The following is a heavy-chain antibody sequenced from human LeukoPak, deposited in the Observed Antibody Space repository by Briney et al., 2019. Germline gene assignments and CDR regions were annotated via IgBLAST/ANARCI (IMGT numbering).Heavy chain of an antibody. CDR2: ISSSSSYI. J-gene: IGHJ4*02. V-gene: IGHV3-21*01. CDR1: GFTFSSYS. D-gene: IGHD6-13*01. CDR3: ARAYSSTWSLGY. Sequence: GGSLRLSCAASGFTFSSYSMNWVRQAPGKGLEWVSSISSSSSYIYYADSVKGRFTISRDSAKNSLYLQMNSLRAEDTAVYYCARAYSSTWSLGYWGQGTLVTVSS.